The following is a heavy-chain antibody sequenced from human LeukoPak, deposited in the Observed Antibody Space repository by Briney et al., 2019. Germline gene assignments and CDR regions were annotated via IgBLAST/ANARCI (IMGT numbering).Heavy chain of an antibody. V-gene: IGHV3-23*01. CDR2: ISGSGGST. J-gene: IGHJ5*02. CDR1: GFTFSSYA. Sequence: GGSLRLSCAASGFTFSSYAMSWVRQAPGKGLEWVSAISGSGGSTYYADSVKGQFTISRDNSKNTLYLQMNSLRAEDTAVYYCAKDAVWYGSGSYPLFDPWGQGTLVTVSS. CDR3: AKDAVWYGSGSYPLFDP. D-gene: IGHD3-10*01.